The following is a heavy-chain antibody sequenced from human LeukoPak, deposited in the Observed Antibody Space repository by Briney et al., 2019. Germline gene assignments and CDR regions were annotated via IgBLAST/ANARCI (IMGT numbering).Heavy chain of an antibody. CDR1: GGSISSYY. D-gene: IGHD3-22*01. Sequence: SETLSLTCTVSGGSISSYYWSWIRQPPGKGLEWIGYIYYSGSTNYNPSPKSRVTISVDTSKNQFSLKLSSVTAADTAVYYCARTGSPDYYDSSGYSVPYDAFDIWGQGTMVTVSS. CDR2: IYYSGST. V-gene: IGHV4-59*01. CDR3: ARTGSPDYYDSSGYSVPYDAFDI. J-gene: IGHJ3*02.